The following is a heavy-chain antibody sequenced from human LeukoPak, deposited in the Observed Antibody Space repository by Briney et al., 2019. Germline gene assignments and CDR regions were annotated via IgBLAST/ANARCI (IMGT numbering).Heavy chain of an antibody. Sequence: SETLSLTCAVYGGSFSGYYWSWIRQPPGKGLEWIGEINHSGSTNYNPSLKSRVTILEDKSKNQFSLKLSSVTAADTAVYYCARLSLKVLEWSPTKGKETHYFDYWGQGTLVTVSS. D-gene: IGHD3-3*01. CDR2: INHSGST. CDR1: GGSFSGYY. V-gene: IGHV4-34*01. J-gene: IGHJ4*02. CDR3: ARLSLKVLEWSPTKGKETHYFDY.